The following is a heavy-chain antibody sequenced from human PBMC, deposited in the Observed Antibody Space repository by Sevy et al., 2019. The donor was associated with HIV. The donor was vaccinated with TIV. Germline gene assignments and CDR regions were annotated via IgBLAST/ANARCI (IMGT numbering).Heavy chain of an antibody. V-gene: IGHV3-48*01. D-gene: IGHD2-15*01. Sequence: GGSLRLSCAASGFTFSSYSMNWVRQAPGKGLEWVSYISSSSSTIYYADSVKGRFTISRKNAKNSLYLQMNSLRAEDTAVYYCARDRVYGGRYYYYYMDVWGKGTTVTVSS. CDR2: ISSSSSTI. CDR3: ARDRVYGGRYYYYYMDV. CDR1: GFTFSSYS. J-gene: IGHJ6*03.